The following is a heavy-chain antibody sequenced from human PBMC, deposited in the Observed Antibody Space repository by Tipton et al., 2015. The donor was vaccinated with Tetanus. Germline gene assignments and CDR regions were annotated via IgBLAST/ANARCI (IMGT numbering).Heavy chain of an antibody. D-gene: IGHD5-24*01. J-gene: IGHJ4*02. CDR1: GGSSSNSNW. CDR3: ARGDGSTLHY. Sequence: TLSLTCAVSGGSSSNSNWWSWVRQPPGKGLEWIGQISHSGSTNYNPSLKSRVTISVDTSKNQFSLKLSSVTAADTAVYYCARGDGSTLHYWGQGTLVTVSS. V-gene: IGHV4-4*02. CDR2: ISHSGST.